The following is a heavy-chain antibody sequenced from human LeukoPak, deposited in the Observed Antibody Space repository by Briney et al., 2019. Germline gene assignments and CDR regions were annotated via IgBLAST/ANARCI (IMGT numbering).Heavy chain of an antibody. D-gene: IGHD2-8*01. J-gene: IGHJ4*02. CDR1: GGSITSTNW. V-gene: IGHV4-4*02. Sequence: PSETLSLTCGVSGGSITSTNWWSWVRQPPGQGLEWIGEVSLSRLTNYNPSLSSRVIMALDTSKNHLSLNPTSVTAADTAVYYCSRENGAFSPFGYWGQGTLVTVPS. CDR2: VSLSRLT. CDR3: SRENGAFSPFGY.